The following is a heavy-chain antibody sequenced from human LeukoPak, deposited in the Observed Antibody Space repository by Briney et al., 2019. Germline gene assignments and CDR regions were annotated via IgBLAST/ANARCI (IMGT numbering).Heavy chain of an antibody. CDR1: GYTFTDYY. D-gene: IGHD6-19*01. Sequence: GASVKVSCKTSGYTFTDYYMHWVRQAPGQGLEWMGWIYPNSGDTNYAQRFQGRVTMTRDTSISTAYMELSRLGSDDTAVYYCASVTYSSLSSDFDYWGQGTLVTVSS. J-gene: IGHJ4*02. V-gene: IGHV1-2*02. CDR3: ASVTYSSLSSDFDY. CDR2: IYPNSGDT.